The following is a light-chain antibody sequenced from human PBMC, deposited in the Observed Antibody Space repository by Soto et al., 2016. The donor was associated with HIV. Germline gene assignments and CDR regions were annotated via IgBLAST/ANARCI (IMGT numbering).Light chain of an antibody. CDR2: SAY. CDR1: QSISNY. J-gene: IGKJ1*01. Sequence: DPVSITCRASQSISNYVNWYQQKPGQAPKVLISSAYTLESGVSSRFSGSRSGAVFTLTISSLQPEDFGTYYCQQSSETPRTFGQGTKVLI. V-gene: IGKV1-39*01. CDR3: QQSSETPRT.